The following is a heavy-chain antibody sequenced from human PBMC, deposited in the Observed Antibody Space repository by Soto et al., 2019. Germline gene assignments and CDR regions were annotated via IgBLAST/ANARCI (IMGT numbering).Heavy chain of an antibody. D-gene: IGHD3-16*02. CDR3: ARGSIPTLGTYPLDY. Sequence: EVQLVESGGGLVQPGGSLRLSCAASGFTFTSYWMTWVRQAPGKGLEWVANIKQDGGEKYYVGSVKGRFTISRDNAENSMLLQLDRLGAEDAAVYYCARGSIPTLGTYPLDYWGQGTLVTVSS. CDR1: GFTFTSYW. CDR2: IKQDGGEK. J-gene: IGHJ4*02. V-gene: IGHV3-7*04.